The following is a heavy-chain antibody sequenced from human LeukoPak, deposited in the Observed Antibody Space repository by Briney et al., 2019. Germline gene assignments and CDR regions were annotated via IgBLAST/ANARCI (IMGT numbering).Heavy chain of an antibody. J-gene: IGHJ4*02. CDR1: GGSISSSSYY. D-gene: IGHD6-19*01. V-gene: IGHV4-39*07. CDR2: IYYSGST. CDR3: ARVMTFGQWLVPQN. Sequence: TPSETLSLTCTVSGGSISSSSYYWGWIRQPPGKGLEWIGSIYYSGSTNYNPSLKSRVTISVDTSKNQFSLKLSPVTAADTAVYYCARVMTFGQWLVPQNWGQGTLVTVSS.